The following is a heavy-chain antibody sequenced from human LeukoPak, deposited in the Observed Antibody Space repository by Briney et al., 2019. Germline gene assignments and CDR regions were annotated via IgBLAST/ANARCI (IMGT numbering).Heavy chain of an antibody. CDR3: ARYPYFWSGYSYYFDY. Sequence: GGSLRLSCAASGFTFSSYWMHWDRQAPGKGLVWVSRINSDGSSTRYADSGKGRFTISRDNAKDTLYLQMNSLRAEDTAVYYCARYPYFWSGYSYYFDYWGQGTLVTVSS. D-gene: IGHD3-3*01. V-gene: IGHV3-74*01. J-gene: IGHJ4*02. CDR1: GFTFSSYW. CDR2: INSDGSST.